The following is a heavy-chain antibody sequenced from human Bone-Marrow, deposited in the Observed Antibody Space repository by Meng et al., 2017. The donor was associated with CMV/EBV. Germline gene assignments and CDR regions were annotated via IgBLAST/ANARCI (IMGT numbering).Heavy chain of an antibody. D-gene: IGHD5-24*01. CDR1: FTFSSYA. V-gene: IGHV3-23*01. J-gene: IGHJ3*02. CDR2: ISGSGGST. Sequence: FTFSSYAMSWVRQAPGKGLEWVSAISGSGGSTYYADSVKGRFTISRDNSKNTLYLQMNSLRAEDTAVYYCAKDLGRQLLRRGDAFDIWGQGTMVTVSS. CDR3: AKDLGRQLLRRGDAFDI.